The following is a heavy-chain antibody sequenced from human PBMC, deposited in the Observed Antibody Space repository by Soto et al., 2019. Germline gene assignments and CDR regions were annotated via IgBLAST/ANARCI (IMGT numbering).Heavy chain of an antibody. CDR3: AKGGQLLSEGGGY. J-gene: IGHJ4*02. D-gene: IGHD2-2*01. CDR2: ISWNSGSI. V-gene: IGHV3-9*01. Sequence: EVQLVESGGGLVQPGRSLRLSCAASGFTFDDYAMHWVRQAPGKGLEWVSGISWNSGSIGYADSVKGRFTISRDNAKNCLDLQMNSLSAEDTALYYCAKGGQLLSEGGGYWGQGTLVTVSS. CDR1: GFTFDDYA.